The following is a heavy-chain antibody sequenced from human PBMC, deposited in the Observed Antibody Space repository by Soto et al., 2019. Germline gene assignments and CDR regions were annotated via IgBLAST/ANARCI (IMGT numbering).Heavy chain of an antibody. CDR2: TYYRSTWYT. D-gene: IGHD6-13*01. V-gene: IGHV6-1*01. CDR3: TRASAGGWSYGMDV. J-gene: IGHJ6*02. CDR1: NGSISSSD. Sequence: PSETLSLTCTVSNGSISSSDYYWGWIRQPPSRGLEWLGRTYYRSTWYTDHAVSVKSRITIKPDTSKNHFSLQLSSVTPEDTAVYYCTRASAGGWSYGMDVWGLGTTVTVSS.